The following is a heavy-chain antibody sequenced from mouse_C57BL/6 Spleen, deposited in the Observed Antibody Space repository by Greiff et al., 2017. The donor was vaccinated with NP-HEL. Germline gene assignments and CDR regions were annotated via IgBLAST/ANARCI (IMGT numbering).Heavy chain of an antibody. J-gene: IGHJ2*01. CDR1: GYTFTSYW. Sequence: QVQLQQPGAELVKPGASVKLSCKASGYTFTSYWMHWVKQRPGQGLEWIGMIHPNSGSTNYNEKFKSKATLTVDKSSSTAYMQLSSLTSEDSAVYYCARYGSGRDFDYWGQGSTLTVSS. CDR3: ARYGSGRDFDY. D-gene: IGHD1-1*01. CDR2: IHPNSGST. V-gene: IGHV1-64*01.